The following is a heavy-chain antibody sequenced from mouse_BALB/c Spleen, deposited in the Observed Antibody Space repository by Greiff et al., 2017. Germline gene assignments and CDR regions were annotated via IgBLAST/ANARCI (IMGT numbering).Heavy chain of an antibody. V-gene: IGHV3-2*02. CDR3: ARTYSLDY. CDR2: ISYSGST. J-gene: IGHJ2*01. CDR1: GYSITSDYA. D-gene: IGHD2-12*01. Sequence: DVQLQESGPGLVKPSQSLSLTCTVTGYSITSDYAWNWIRQFPGNKLEWMGYISYSGSTSYNPSLKSRISITRDTSKNQFFLQLNSVTTEDTATYYCARTYSLDYWGQGTTLTVSS.